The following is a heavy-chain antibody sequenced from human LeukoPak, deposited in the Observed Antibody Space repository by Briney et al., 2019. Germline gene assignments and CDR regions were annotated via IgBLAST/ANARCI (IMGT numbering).Heavy chain of an antibody. CDR3: ARGVGYCSSTSCYWWFDP. CDR1: GFTFSSYW. D-gene: IGHD2-2*01. CDR2: INSDGSST. J-gene: IGHJ5*02. Sequence: GGSLRLSCAASGFTFSSYWMHWVRQAPGKGLVWVSRINSDGSSTSYADSVKGRFTISRDNAKNTMYLQMNSLRAEETAVYCCARGVGYCSSTSCYWWFDPWGQGTLVTVSS. V-gene: IGHV3-74*01.